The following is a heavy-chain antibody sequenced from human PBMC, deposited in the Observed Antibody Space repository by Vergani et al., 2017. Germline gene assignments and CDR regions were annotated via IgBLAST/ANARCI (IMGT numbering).Heavy chain of an antibody. CDR1: GYTFTSYG. J-gene: IGHJ6*03. Sequence: QVQLVQSGAEVKKPGASVKVSCKASGYTFTSYGISWVRQAPGQGLRWMGWISAYNGNTNYAPKLPGTVTMTTDTSTSTAYMELRSLRADDTAVYYCARDGPMRSGLLCNDYMDEWSKVTTVTVS. CDR2: ISAYNGNT. V-gene: IGHV1-18*01. CDR3: ARDGPMRSGLLCNDYMDE. D-gene: IGHD3-16*01.